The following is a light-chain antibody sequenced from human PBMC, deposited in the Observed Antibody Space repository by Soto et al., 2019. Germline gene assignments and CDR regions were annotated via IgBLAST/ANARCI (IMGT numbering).Light chain of an antibody. V-gene: IGKV1-12*01. CDR1: QFISSW. Sequence: DIQVTQSPTYVSASVGDTVSITCRASQFISSWLAWYQQRPGKAPKLLIYAASSLESGVPSRFSGSGFGTDFTLTISSPQPEDFATYYCQQANRFPQTFGQGTKVDIK. CDR3: QQANRFPQT. J-gene: IGKJ1*01. CDR2: AAS.